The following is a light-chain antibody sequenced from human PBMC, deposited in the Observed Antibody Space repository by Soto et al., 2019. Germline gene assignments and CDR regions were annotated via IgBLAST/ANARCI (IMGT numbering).Light chain of an antibody. CDR3: SSYTSSNTVV. CDR1: SSDIGGYNF. J-gene: IGLJ3*02. V-gene: IGLV2-14*01. Sequence: QSVLTQPASVSGSPGQSITISCTGTSSDIGGYNFVSWYHQHPGKAPKLMIYDVSNRPAGVSNRFSGSKSGNTASLTISGLQAEDEADYYCSSYTSSNTVVFGGGTKPTVL. CDR2: DVS.